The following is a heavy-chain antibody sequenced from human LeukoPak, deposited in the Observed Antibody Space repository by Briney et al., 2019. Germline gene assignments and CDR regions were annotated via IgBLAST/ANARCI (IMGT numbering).Heavy chain of an antibody. CDR2: IYSGGST. D-gene: IGHD3-22*01. CDR3: ARVGDSSGYYPQEYYFDY. Sequence: GGSLRLSCTASGFTVSNNYVSWVRQAPGKGLEWVSVIYSGGSTYYADSVKGRFTISRDNSKNTLYLQMNSLRAEDTAVYYCARVGDSSGYYPQEYYFDYWGQGTLVTVSS. J-gene: IGHJ4*02. V-gene: IGHV3-53*01. CDR1: GFTVSNNY.